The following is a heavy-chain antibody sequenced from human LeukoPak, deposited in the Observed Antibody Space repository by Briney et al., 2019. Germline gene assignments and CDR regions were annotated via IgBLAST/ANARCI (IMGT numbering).Heavy chain of an antibody. J-gene: IGHJ4*02. CDR3: ATSSEGSGSYWVD. CDR2: IKSKTDGETT. CDR1: GFIFSKAW. Sequence: PGGSLRLSCAASGFIFSKAWMSWVRQAPGKGLEWVGRIKSKTDGETTDYAAPVKARFTISRDDSKNTLYLQMNSLRAEDTAVYYCATSSEGSGSYWVDWGQGTLVTVSS. V-gene: IGHV3-15*01. D-gene: IGHD3-10*01.